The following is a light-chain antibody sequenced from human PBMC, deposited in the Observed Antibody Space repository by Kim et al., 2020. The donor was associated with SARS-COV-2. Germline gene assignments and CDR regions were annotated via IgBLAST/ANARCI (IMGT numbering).Light chain of an antibody. CDR2: KAS. CDR1: QYITRR. V-gene: IGKV1-5*03. J-gene: IGKJ1*01. CDR3: QQYDTYPWT. Sequence: ASVGDRVTITCRASQYITRRLAWYQQKPGKAPKVLISKASTLESGVPSTFSGSGSGTDFTLTISSLQPDDFGTYYCQQYDTYPWTFGQGTKVEIK.